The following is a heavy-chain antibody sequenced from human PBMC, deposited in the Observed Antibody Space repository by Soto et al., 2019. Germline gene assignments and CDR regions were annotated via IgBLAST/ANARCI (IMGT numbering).Heavy chain of an antibody. V-gene: IGHV4-59*11. CDR2: AYYDGST. CDR3: ARGRNWFHP. Sequence: QVRLQESGPGLVKPSETLSLTCSVSGGSINGHYWSWFRQSPGDRPEYIGCAYYDGSTDYSPSLKSRVNSSVDTSKNQFSLSLRYATVADSAVYFCARGRNWFHPWGQGARVSVAS. CDR1: GGSINGHY. J-gene: IGHJ5*02.